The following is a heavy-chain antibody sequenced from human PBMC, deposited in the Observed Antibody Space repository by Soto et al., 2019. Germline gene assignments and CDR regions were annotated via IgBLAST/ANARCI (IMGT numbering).Heavy chain of an antibody. CDR1: EFTCINYA. V-gene: IGHV3-23*01. CDR2: ISGSGRTT. J-gene: IGHJ4*02. CDR3: TRLFDYYYYDNSGVYYGPGLY. Sequence: LRLCYAAAEFTCINYAISWVLQAPGKGLKWVSSISGSGRTTYYADSVKGRFTVSRDNSKNTLYLQMDSLRAEDTAAYYCTRLFDYYYYDNSGVYYGPGLYWGQGTPVTVSS. D-gene: IGHD3-22*01.